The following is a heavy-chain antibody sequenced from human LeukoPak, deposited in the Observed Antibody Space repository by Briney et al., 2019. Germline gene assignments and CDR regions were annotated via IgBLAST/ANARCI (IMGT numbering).Heavy chain of an antibody. D-gene: IGHD1-1*01. Sequence: GGSLRLSCSASGFTFSTYAMHWVRQAPGKGLEYVSAISSNGGTTYYADSVKGRFTISRDKSKNTLYLQMSSLRVEDTAVYCCVKGGPGIARSFDYWGQGTLVTVSS. CDR2: ISSNGGTT. CDR3: VKGGPGIARSFDY. V-gene: IGHV3-64D*09. J-gene: IGHJ4*02. CDR1: GFTFSTYA.